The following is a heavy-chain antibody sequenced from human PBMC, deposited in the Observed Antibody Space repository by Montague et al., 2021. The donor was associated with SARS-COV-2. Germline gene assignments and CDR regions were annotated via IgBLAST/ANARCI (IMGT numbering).Heavy chain of an antibody. CDR2: IYDSGST. CDR3: VKGSGYP. V-gene: IGHV4-61*01. J-gene: IGHJ5*02. Sequence: SKTLSLTCTVTGDSVISDKYYWSWIRQPPGKGLEWIGFIYDSGSTSYNPSLHSRVTITIDTSKNQFSLNLMSVTPADTAVYYCVKGSGYPWGQGTLVTVSS. CDR1: GDSVISDKYY. D-gene: IGHD3-22*01.